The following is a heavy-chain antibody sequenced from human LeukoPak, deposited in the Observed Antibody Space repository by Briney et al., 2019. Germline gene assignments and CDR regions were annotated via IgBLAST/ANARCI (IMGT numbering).Heavy chain of an antibody. CDR1: GFTFSSYS. D-gene: IGHD4-17*01. CDR2: ISSSSYI. CDR3: ARDDAAGGHGVPHT. Sequence: GGSLRLSCAASGFTFSSYSMNWVRQAPGQGLEWVSSISSSSYIYYADSVKGRFTISRDNAKNSLYLQMNSLRAEDTAVYYCARDDAAGGHGVPHTWGQGTLVTVSS. V-gene: IGHV3-21*01. J-gene: IGHJ5*02.